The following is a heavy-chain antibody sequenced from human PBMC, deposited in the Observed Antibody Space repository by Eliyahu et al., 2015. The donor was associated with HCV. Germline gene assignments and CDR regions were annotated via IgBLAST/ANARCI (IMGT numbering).Heavy chain of an antibody. J-gene: IGHJ3*02. CDR3: ARDGVYAGAFDI. CDR1: GGSISSSSYY. D-gene: IGHD5/OR15-5a*01. V-gene: IGHV4-39*07. Sequence: QLQLQESGPGLVKPSETLSLTCTVSGGSISSSSYYWGWIRQPPGKGLEWIGSIYYSGSTYYNPSLKSRVTISVDTSKNQFSLKLSSVTAADTAVYYCARDGVYAGAFDIWGQGTMVTVSS. CDR2: IYYSGST.